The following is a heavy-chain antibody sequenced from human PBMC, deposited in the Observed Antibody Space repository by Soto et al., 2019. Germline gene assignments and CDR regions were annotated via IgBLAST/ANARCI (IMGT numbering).Heavy chain of an antibody. CDR3: AHAPETDSSGPNLIDAFDI. J-gene: IGHJ3*02. CDR2: IIPISGTA. Sequence: SVKVSCKASGGTFSSYAISWVRQAPGQGLGWMGGIIPISGTANYAQKFQGRVTITADESTSTAYMELSSLRSEDTAVYYCAHAPETDSSGPNLIDAFDIWGQGTMVTVS. CDR1: GGTFSSYA. D-gene: IGHD3-22*01. V-gene: IGHV1-69*13.